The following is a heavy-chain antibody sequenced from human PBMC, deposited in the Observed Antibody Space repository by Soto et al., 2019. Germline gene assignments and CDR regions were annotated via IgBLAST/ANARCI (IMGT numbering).Heavy chain of an antibody. J-gene: IGHJ6*02. V-gene: IGHV4-39*01. CDR3: ARHSVENYGMDV. CDR1: GGSISSSSYY. CDR2: IYYSGST. Sequence: PSEALSLNCTVSGGSISSSSYYWVWIRQPPGKGLEWIGSIYYSGSTYYNPSLKSRVTISVDTSKNQFSLKLSSVTAADTAVYYCARHSVENYGMDVWGQGTTVTVSS.